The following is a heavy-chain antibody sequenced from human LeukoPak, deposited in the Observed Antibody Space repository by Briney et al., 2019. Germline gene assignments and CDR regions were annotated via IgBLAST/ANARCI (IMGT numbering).Heavy chain of an antibody. CDR3: VTGIRAVADY. J-gene: IGHJ4*02. Sequence: PGKSLRLSCAASGFNFWHYGIHWVRQAPGKGLEWVALISADGTKKFDADSVRGRSTISRDNSKDTVSLQMNNLRTEDTAVYYCVTGIRAVADYWGQGTLVTVSS. CDR2: ISADGTKK. V-gene: IGHV3-30*03. CDR1: GFNFWHYG. D-gene: IGHD6-13*01.